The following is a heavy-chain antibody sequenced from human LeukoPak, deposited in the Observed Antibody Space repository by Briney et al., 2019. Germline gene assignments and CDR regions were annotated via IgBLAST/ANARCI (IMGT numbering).Heavy chain of an antibody. J-gene: IGHJ3*02. CDR1: GFTFSGYS. D-gene: IGHD2-2*01. Sequence: GGSLRLSCVASGFTFSGYSINWVRQAPGKGLEWLSYIAWDTITIYYADSVKGRSTISRDNAKNSLYLQMNSLRAEDTAVYYCAVYCSSTSCFVFDIWGQGTMVTVSS. V-gene: IGHV3-48*01. CDR2: IAWDTITI. CDR3: AVYCSSTSCFVFDI.